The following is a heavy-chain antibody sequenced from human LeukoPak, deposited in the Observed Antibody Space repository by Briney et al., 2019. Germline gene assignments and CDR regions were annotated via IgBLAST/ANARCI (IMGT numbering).Heavy chain of an antibody. V-gene: IGHV3-23*01. J-gene: IGHJ4*02. CDR1: GFTFSDYG. Sequence: GGSLRLSCAASGFTFSDYGMSWVRQAPGKGLEWVSTISDSGGSTYYADSVKGRFTISRDNSRNTLYLQMNSLRAEDTAVYCCAKKPSSGYYYIDYWGQGTLVTVSS. CDR2: ISDSGGST. CDR3: AKKPSSGYYYIDY. D-gene: IGHD3-22*01.